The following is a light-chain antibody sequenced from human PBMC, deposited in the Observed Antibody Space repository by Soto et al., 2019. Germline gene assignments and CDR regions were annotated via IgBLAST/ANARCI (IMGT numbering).Light chain of an antibody. CDR3: QQYGNSPQT. CDR2: RAS. J-gene: IGKJ1*01. Sequence: EIVMTQSPATLSVSPGERATLSCRASQSVSSNLAWYQQKPGQAPRLLIFRASNKATGIPDRFSGSGSGTDFTLTISRLEPEDFAVYYCQQYGNSPQTFGQGTKVDIK. V-gene: IGKV3-20*01. CDR1: QSVSSN.